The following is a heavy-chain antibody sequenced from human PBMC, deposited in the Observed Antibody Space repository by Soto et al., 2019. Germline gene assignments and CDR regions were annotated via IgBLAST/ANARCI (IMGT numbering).Heavy chain of an antibody. V-gene: IGHV3-33*01. CDR2: IWYDGSNK. J-gene: IGHJ6*02. Sequence: QVQLVESGGGVVQPGRSLRLSCAASRFTFSSYGMHWVRQAPGKGLEWMAVIWYDGSNKYYADSVKGRFTISRDNSKNTLYLQMNSLRAEDTAVYYCARVGPMDWNHTYYYYGMDVWGQGTTVTVSS. CDR3: ARVGPMDWNHTYYYYGMDV. D-gene: IGHD1-1*01. CDR1: RFTFSSYG.